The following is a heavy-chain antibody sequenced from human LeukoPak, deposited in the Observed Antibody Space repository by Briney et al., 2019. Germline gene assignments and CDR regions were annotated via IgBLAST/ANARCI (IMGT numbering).Heavy chain of an antibody. CDR3: ARSGGRYCSGGSCYSGY. V-gene: IGHV1-8*03. Sequence: ASVKVSCKASGYTFTSYDINWVRQATGQGLEWMGWMNPNSGSTGYAQKFQGRVSITRNTSISTAYMELSSLRSEDTAVYYCARSGGRYCSGGSCYSGYWGQGTLVTVSS. CDR2: MNPNSGST. D-gene: IGHD2-15*01. CDR1: GYTFTSYD. J-gene: IGHJ4*02.